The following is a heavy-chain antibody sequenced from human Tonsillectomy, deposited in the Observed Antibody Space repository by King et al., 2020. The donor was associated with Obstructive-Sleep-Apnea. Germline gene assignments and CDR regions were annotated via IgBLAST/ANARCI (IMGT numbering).Heavy chain of an antibody. CDR3: ARDRVYSYGQPFDY. D-gene: IGHD5-18*01. V-gene: IGHV4-39*07. Sequence: LQLQESGPGLVKPSETLSLTCTVSGDSINSASYYWGWIRQPPGKGLEWIGSIIYNGHTYYNPSLKSRVTISVDTSKNQFSLKLKSVTAADTAMYYCARDRVYSYGQPFDYWGQGSLVTVSS. CDR2: IIYNGHT. J-gene: IGHJ4*02. CDR1: GDSINSASYY.